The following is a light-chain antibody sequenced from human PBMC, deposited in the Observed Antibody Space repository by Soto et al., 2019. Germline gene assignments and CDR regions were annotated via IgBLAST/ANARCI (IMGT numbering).Light chain of an antibody. J-gene: IGLJ2*01. V-gene: IGLV3-1*01. CDR3: QAWDSSTGVV. CDR2: QDS. CDR1: KLGDKY. Sequence: SYEQTQPPSVFVSPGQTASITCSGDKLGDKYACWYQQKPGQSPVLVIYQDSKRPSGIPERFSGSNSGNTATLTISGTQAMDEADYYCQAWDSSTGVVFGGGTKLTVL.